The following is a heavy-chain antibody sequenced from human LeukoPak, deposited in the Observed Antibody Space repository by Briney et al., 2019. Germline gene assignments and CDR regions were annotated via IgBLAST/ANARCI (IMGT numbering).Heavy chain of an antibody. Sequence: WGSLRLSCAASGFTFSRNVMHWVRQAPGKGLEWVALISYDGNNKFYADSVKGRFTISRDNSRNTLYLQMNSLSGEDAAGYSCARGAIPTGAYYYFYYIDVWGKGTAVTVSS. D-gene: IGHD1-26*01. CDR2: ISYDGNNK. CDR1: GFTFSRNV. CDR3: ARGAIPTGAYYYFYYIDV. V-gene: IGHV3-30*01. J-gene: IGHJ6*03.